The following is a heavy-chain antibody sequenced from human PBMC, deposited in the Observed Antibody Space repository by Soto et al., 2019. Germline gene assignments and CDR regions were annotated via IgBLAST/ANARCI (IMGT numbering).Heavy chain of an antibody. CDR2: ISGSGGST. J-gene: IGHJ4*02. CDR3: AKDRRLSTGIAVAGPATTD. V-gene: IGHV3-23*01. D-gene: IGHD6-19*01. Sequence: GGSLRLSCAASGFTFSSYAMSWVRQAPGKGLEWVSAISGSGGSTYYADSVKGRFTISRDNSKNTLYLQMNSLRAEDTAVYYCAKDRRLSTGIAVAGPATTDWGQGTLVTVSS. CDR1: GFTFSSYA.